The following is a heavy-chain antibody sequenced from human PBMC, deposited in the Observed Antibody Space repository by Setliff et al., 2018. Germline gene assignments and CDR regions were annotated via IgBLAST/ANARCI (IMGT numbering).Heavy chain of an antibody. CDR2: IIPILGIA. Sequence: SVKVSCKASGGTFSSYAISWVRQAPGQGLEWMGGIIPILGIANYAQKFQGRVTITTDESTSTAYMELSSLRSEDTAVYYCATGGTGTIAAFDIWGQGTMVTVSS. V-gene: IGHV1-69*10. J-gene: IGHJ3*02. CDR3: ATGGTGTIAAFDI. CDR1: GGTFSSYA. D-gene: IGHD1-1*01.